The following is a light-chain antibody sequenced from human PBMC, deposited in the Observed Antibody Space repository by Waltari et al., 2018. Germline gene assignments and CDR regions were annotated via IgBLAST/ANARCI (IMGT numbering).Light chain of an antibody. CDR3: QSYDSSLSGSV. CDR2: GNS. Sequence: QSVLTQPPSVSGAPGQRVTLSCTGRSPNIGTGYDVHWYQQLPGTAPKLLIDGNSNRPSGGPDPFSGSKSGTSASLAITGLQAEDEADYYCQSYDSSLSGSVFGGGTKLTVL. CDR1: SPNIGTGYD. J-gene: IGLJ2*01. V-gene: IGLV1-40*01.